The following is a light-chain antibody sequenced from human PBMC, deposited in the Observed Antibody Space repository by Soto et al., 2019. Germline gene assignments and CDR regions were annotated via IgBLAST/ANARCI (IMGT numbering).Light chain of an antibody. CDR2: DAS. J-gene: IGKJ1*01. CDR3: QQYNTYSWT. CDR1: QDINSW. V-gene: IGKV1-5*01. Sequence: DIEMSQSPSSLSASVGDRVTITCRASQDINSWLAWYQQKPGKAPKLLIYDASSLQSDVPSRFSGSGSGTEFALTISSLQPDDFATYYCQQYNTYSWTFGPGTKVDIK.